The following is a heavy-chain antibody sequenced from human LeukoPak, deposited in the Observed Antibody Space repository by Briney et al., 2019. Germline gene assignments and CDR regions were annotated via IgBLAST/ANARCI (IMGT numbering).Heavy chain of an antibody. Sequence: ASVQVSCKSSGYPFTKWEINGTRQAAAQRLEWVGWVHTDNGYTYYAQWLRSRVTMSRDTSTTTAYMQLSAVRSEDTAVYFCATGPRNDPWGQGTLVTVSS. CDR2: VHTDNGYT. CDR3: ATGPRNDP. D-gene: IGHD1-14*01. CDR1: GYPFTKWE. J-gene: IGHJ5*02. V-gene: IGHV1-8*01.